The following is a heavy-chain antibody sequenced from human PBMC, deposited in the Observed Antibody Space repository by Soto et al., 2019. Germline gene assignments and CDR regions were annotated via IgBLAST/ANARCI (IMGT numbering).Heavy chain of an antibody. J-gene: IGHJ3*02. CDR1: CGSISSSSYY. D-gene: IGHD3-16*02. CDR2: IYYSGST. V-gene: IGHV4-39*01. CDR3: ARHRALVYIWGSYRPRDAFDI. Sequence: PSETLSLTCTVSCGSISSSSYYWGWIRQPPGKGLEWIGSIYYSGSTYYNPSLKSRVTISVDTSKNQFSLKLSSVTAADTAVYYCARHRALVYIWGSYRPRDAFDIWGQGTMVTVSS.